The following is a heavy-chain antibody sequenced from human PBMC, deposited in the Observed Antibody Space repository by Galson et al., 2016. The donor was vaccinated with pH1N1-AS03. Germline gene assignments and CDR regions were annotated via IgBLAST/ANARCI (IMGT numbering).Heavy chain of an antibody. CDR1: GFTFSVYY. V-gene: IGHV3-11*01. D-gene: IGHD3-9*01. Sequence: SLRLSCAASGFTFSVYYMSWIRQTPGKGLEWVSYISGSGATIYYADSVKGRFSISRDSAKNSLFLQMNSLRVEDTAVYYCARSSYDILTNPLYWGQGVPVTVSS. CDR3: ARSSYDILTNPLY. CDR2: ISGSGATI. J-gene: IGHJ4*02.